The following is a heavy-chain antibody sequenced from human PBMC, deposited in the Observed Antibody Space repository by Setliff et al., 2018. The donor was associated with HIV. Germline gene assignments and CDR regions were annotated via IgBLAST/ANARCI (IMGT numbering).Heavy chain of an antibody. J-gene: IGHJ4*02. CDR3: ARYSGSYFDY. CDR2: ISSGGST. D-gene: IGHD1-26*01. CDR1: TFTVSLNY. Sequence: GGSLRLSCAVSTFTVSLNYMIWVRQAPGKGLECVSFISSGGSTYYADSVKGRFTISRDNSKNTLYLQMNSLRAEDTAVYYCARYSGSYFDYWGQGSLVTVSS. V-gene: IGHV3-53*01.